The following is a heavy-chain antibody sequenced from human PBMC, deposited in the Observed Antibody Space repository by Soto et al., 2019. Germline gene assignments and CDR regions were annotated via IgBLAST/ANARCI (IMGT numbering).Heavy chain of an antibody. V-gene: IGHV3-7*01. Sequence: EVQLVESGGGLVQPGGSLRLSCAASGFTFSRYWMSWVRQAPGKGLEWVANVNQDGSEKYYVDSVKGRFTISGDNGKNSLYLQMNSLRAEDTAVYYGARDLGRGGSSIAARGFDYWGQGTLVTVSS. CDR1: GFTFSRYW. J-gene: IGHJ4*02. CDR3: ARDLGRGGSSIAARGFDY. D-gene: IGHD6-6*01. CDR2: VNQDGSEK.